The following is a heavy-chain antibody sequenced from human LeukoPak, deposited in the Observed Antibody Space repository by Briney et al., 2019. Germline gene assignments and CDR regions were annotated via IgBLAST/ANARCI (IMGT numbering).Heavy chain of an antibody. D-gene: IGHD4-23*01. CDR1: GYTFTSYA. CDR3: ARGLVRSDGWFDP. CDR2: INAGNGNT. V-gene: IGHV1-3*01. J-gene: IGHJ5*02. Sequence: ASVKVSCKASGYTFTSYAMHWVRQAPGQRLEWMGWINAGNGNTKYSQKFQGRVTMTRDTSTSTVYMELSSLRSEDTAVYFCARGLVRSDGWFDPWGQGTLVTVSS.